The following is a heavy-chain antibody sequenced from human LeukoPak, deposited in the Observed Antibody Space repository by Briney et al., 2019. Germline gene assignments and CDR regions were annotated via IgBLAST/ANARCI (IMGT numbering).Heavy chain of an antibody. CDR1: GGSISSHY. CDR3: ARDRFLEWLGTWFDP. J-gene: IGHJ5*02. Sequence: SETLSLTCTVSGGSISSHYWSWIRQPAGKGLEWIGRIYTSGSTNYNPSLKSRVTMSVDTSKNQFSLKLSSVTAADTAVYYCARDRFLEWLGTWFDPWGQGTLVTVSS. D-gene: IGHD3-3*01. V-gene: IGHV4-4*07. CDR2: IYTSGST.